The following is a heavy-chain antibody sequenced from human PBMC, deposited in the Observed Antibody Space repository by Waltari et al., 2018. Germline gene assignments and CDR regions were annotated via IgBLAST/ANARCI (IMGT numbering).Heavy chain of an antibody. Sequence: QVQLVQSGAEVKKPGSSVKVSCKASGGTFSSYAISWVRQAPGQGLEWMGGSIPMFGTANYAQKFQGRVTITADESTSTAYMELSSLRSEDTAVYYGARAVTDSSGWSTGWFDPWGQGTLVTVSS. CDR1: GGTFSSYA. CDR3: ARAVTDSSGWSTGWFDP. V-gene: IGHV1-69*19. CDR2: SIPMFGTA. D-gene: IGHD6-19*01. J-gene: IGHJ5*02.